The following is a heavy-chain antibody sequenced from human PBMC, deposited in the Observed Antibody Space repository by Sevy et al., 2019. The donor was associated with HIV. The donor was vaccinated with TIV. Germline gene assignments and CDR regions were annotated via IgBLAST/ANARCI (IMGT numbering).Heavy chain of an antibody. CDR3: ARGNMRREDSKYFQD. V-gene: IGHV4-59*13. CDR2: IYYSGST. Sequence: SETLSLTCTVSGGSISIYYWSWIRQPPGKGLEWIGYIYYSGSTNYNPSLKSRVTMSVDTSRNQFSLKLRSVTAADTAVYYCARGNMRREDSKYFQDWGQGALVTVSS. D-gene: IGHD1-26*01. CDR1: GGSISIYY. J-gene: IGHJ1*01.